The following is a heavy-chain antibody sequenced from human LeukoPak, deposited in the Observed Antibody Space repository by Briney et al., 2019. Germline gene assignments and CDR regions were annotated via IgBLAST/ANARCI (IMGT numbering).Heavy chain of an antibody. J-gene: IGHJ4*02. CDR3: ARDLRDDSSGYYENFDY. Sequence: PGGSLRLSCAASGFTISSYAMHWVRQAPGKGLEWVAVISYDGSNKYYADSVKGRFTISRDNSKNTLYLQMNSLRAEDTAVYYRARDLRDDSSGYYENFDYWGQGTLVTVSS. V-gene: IGHV3-30-3*01. CDR1: GFTISSYA. D-gene: IGHD3-22*01. CDR2: ISYDGSNK.